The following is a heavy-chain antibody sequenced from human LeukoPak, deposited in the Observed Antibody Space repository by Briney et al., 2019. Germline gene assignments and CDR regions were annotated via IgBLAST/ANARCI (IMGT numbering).Heavy chain of an antibody. CDR3: AKDQGSSYYFDY. CDR1: GFTFSSYG. CDR2: ISYDGSNK. J-gene: IGHJ4*02. D-gene: IGHD2-15*01. V-gene: IGHV3-30*18. Sequence: GGSLRLSCAASGFTFSSYGMHWVRQAPGKGLEWVAVISYDGSNKYYADSVKGRFTISRDNSKNTLYLQMNSLRAEDTAVYYCAKDQGSSYYFDYGGQEPRVTVSS.